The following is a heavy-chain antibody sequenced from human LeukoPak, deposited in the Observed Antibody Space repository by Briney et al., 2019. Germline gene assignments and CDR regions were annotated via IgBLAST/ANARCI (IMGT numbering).Heavy chain of an antibody. Sequence: SGGSLRLSXAASGFTFSSYAMSWVRQAPGKGLEWVSAISGSGGSTYYADSVKGRFTISRDNSKNTLYLQMNSLRAEDTAVYYCAKTDCSSTSCYYFDYWGQGTLVTVSS. D-gene: IGHD2-2*01. J-gene: IGHJ4*02. CDR1: GFTFSSYA. CDR3: AKTDCSSTSCYYFDY. V-gene: IGHV3-23*01. CDR2: ISGSGGST.